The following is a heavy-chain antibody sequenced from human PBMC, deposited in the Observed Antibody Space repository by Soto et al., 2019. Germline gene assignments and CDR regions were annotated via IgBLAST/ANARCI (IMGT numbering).Heavy chain of an antibody. CDR2: INQSGST. V-gene: IGHV4-34*01. Sequence: QVQLQQWGAGLLKPSETLSLTCAVYGGSFSGYYWSWIRQPPGKGLEWIGEINQSGSTNYNPSLKSRVTISVDTSKNQFSLKLSSVTAADTAVYYCARGLSIAARRGGRGYFDYWGQGTLVTVSS. J-gene: IGHJ4*02. CDR1: GGSFSGYY. CDR3: ARGLSIAARRGGRGYFDY. D-gene: IGHD6-6*01.